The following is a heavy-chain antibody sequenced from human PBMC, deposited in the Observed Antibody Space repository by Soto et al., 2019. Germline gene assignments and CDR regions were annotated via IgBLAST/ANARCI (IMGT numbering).Heavy chain of an antibody. D-gene: IGHD1-26*01. Sequence: PSETLSLTCAASGYSISSGYYWGWIRQPPGKGLEWIGSSYHSGSTYYNPSLKSRVTISVDTSKNQFSLKLSSVTAADTAVYYCACELGATLGASNYYYYCMDVWGQGTTVTVSS. J-gene: IGHJ6*02. CDR1: GYSISSGYY. V-gene: IGHV4-38-2*01. CDR2: SYHSGST. CDR3: ACELGATLGASNYYYYCMDV.